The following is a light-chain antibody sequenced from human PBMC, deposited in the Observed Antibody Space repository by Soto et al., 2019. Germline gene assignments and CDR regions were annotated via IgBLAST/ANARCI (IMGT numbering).Light chain of an antibody. Sequence: EVVMTQSPATLSVSPGERATLSCRASETVATNLAWYQQKPGQAPRLLISGASTRAAGISDRFRGSGSGTEFTPTISSLRSEDSAIYYCQQYFEWPPMTFGQGTK. CDR2: GAS. V-gene: IGKV3-15*01. J-gene: IGKJ1*01. CDR3: QQYFEWPPMT. CDR1: ETVATN.